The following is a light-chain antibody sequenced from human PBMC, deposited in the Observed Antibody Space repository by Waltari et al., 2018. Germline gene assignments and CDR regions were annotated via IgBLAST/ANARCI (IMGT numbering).Light chain of an antibody. V-gene: IGKV4-1*01. CDR3: HQYYSIPYT. CDR2: WAS. Sequence: DIGITQSPDSLSVSLGERATINCKSSQSVFYSSYDRNDLAWYQQTPGQPPQLLIYWASTRESGVPDRFSGSGSGTDFTLTISSLQAEDVAVYYCHQYYSIPYTFGQGTKLEVK. CDR1: QSVFYSSYDRND. J-gene: IGKJ2*01.